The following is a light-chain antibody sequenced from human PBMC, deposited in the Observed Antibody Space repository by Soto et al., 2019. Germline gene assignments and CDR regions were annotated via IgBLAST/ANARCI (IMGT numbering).Light chain of an antibody. CDR1: SSNIGSNT. J-gene: IGLJ1*01. V-gene: IGLV1-44*01. Sequence: QSVLTQPPSASGTPGQRVTISCSGSSSNIGSNTVNWYQQLPGTAPKLLIYSNNQRPSGVPDRFSGSKSGTSASLAISGLQYEDEADYYCQSYDNRMSAYVFGTGTKVTVL. CDR3: QSYDNRMSAYV. CDR2: SNN.